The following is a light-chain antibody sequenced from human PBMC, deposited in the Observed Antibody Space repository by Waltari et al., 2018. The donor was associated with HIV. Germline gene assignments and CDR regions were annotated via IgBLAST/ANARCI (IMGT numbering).Light chain of an antibody. J-gene: IGLJ2*01. Sequence: QSVLTQPPSISGAPGQRITVSCSGPSSNIGAGYDVRWYQQLPGTAPKLLLYKNKKRPSGVPDRFSASKSDASASLAITGLQAADEGDYFCQSYDTSLSAWVFGGGTRLTVL. CDR3: QSYDTSLSAWV. V-gene: IGLV1-40*03. CDR1: SSNIGAGYD. CDR2: KNK.